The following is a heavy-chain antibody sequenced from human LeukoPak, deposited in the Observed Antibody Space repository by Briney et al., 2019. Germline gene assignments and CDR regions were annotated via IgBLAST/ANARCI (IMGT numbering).Heavy chain of an antibody. Sequence: GGSLRLSCAASGFTLSSYGMHWVRQAPGKGLEWVAVISYDGSNKYYADSVKGRFTISRDNSKNTLYLQMNSLRAEDTAVYYCAKDQGIYGSGSPDDLWGRGTLVTVSS. CDR2: ISYDGSNK. D-gene: IGHD3-10*01. CDR3: AKDQGIYGSGSPDDL. CDR1: GFTLSSYG. V-gene: IGHV3-30*18. J-gene: IGHJ2*01.